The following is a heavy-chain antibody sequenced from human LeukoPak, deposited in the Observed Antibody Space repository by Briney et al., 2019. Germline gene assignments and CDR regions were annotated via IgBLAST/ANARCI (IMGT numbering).Heavy chain of an antibody. V-gene: IGHV3-48*03. CDR2: ISSGGSNI. J-gene: IGHJ4*02. Sequence: GGSLRLSCAASGFTFSSSSMNWVRQAPGKGPEWVSYISSGGSNIYYADSVEGRFTISRDNAKKSLYLQMNSLRAEDTAVYYCATDRNYDGSGKVPEYWGQGTLVTVSS. CDR1: GFTFSSSS. CDR3: ATDRNYDGSGKVPEY. D-gene: IGHD3-10*01.